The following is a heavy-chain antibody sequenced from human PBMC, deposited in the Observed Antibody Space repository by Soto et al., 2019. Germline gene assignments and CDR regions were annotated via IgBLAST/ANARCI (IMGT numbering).Heavy chain of an antibody. CDR3: ASGQGQNGHDTRFAY. V-gene: IGHV3-30*03. Sequence: QMQLVESGGGVVQPGMSLRLSCAVSGVTFTNHGIHWVRQAPGKGLEWVADISYNGIDKWYGDSVKGRVFISRDNFGDTAYLELNGLRPEDTAVYYCASGQGQNGHDTRFAYLGQGTLVTVSS. CDR2: ISYNGIDK. J-gene: IGHJ4*02. CDR1: GVTFTNHG. D-gene: IGHD5-12*01.